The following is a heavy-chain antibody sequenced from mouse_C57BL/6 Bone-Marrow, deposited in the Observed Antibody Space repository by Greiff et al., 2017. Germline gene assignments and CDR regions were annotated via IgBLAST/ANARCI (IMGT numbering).Heavy chain of an antibody. D-gene: IGHD3-3*01. CDR1: GFTFSSYG. V-gene: IGHV5-6*02. CDR3: TRVAGYYAMDY. J-gene: IGHJ4*01. CDR2: ISSGGSYI. Sequence: DVMLVESGGDLVKPGGSLKLSCAASGFTFSSYGMSWVRQTPDKRLEWVATISSGGSYIYYPDTVKGRFTISRDNAKNTLYLQMSSLKSEDTAMYYGTRVAGYYAMDYWGQGTSVTVTS.